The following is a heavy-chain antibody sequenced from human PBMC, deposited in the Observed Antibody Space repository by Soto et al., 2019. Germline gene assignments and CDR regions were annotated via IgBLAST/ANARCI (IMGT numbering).Heavy chain of an antibody. CDR3: ARGSDIVLMVSDAFDI. CDR2: ISSSSSTI. CDR1: GFTFSSYS. D-gene: IGHD2-8*01. J-gene: IGHJ3*02. Sequence: EVQLVESGGGLVQPGGSPRLSCAASGFTFSSYSMNWVRQAPGKGLEWVSYISSSSSTIYYADSVKGRFTISRDNAKNSLYLQMNSLRAEDTAVYYCARGSDIVLMVSDAFDIWGQGTMVTVSS. V-gene: IGHV3-48*01.